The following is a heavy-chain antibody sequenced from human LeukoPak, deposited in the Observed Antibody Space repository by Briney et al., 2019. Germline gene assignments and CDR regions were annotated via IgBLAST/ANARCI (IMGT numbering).Heavy chain of an antibody. D-gene: IGHD3-10*01. J-gene: IGHJ4*02. V-gene: IGHV3-7*01. CDR2: IQQDGSEK. CDR1: GFTFSTYW. Sequence: GSLRLSCAASGFTFSTYWMTWVRQAPGKGLEWVANIQQDGSEKYYVDSVEGRFTISRDNAKNSLYLQMNSLRAEDTALYYCAALTMIRGVIGYWGQGTLVTVSS. CDR3: AALTMIRGVIGY.